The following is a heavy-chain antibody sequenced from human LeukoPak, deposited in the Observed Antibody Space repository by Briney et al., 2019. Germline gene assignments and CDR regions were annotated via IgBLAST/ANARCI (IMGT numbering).Heavy chain of an antibody. Sequence: SETLSLTCTVSGGSISSYYWSWIRQSPGKGLEWIGHIYSSGSTNYNPSLKSRVTISIDTSKNQFSLKLSSVNAADTDLYDCARNYDNSGYSAFGYWGRGTLVTVSS. CDR3: ARNYDNSGYSAFGY. V-gene: IGHV4-59*01. J-gene: IGHJ4*02. D-gene: IGHD3-22*01. CDR1: GGSISSYY. CDR2: IYSSGST.